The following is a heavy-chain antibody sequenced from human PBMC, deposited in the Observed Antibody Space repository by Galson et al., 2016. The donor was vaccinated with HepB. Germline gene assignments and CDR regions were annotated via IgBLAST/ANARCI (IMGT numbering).Heavy chain of an antibody. D-gene: IGHD2-15*01. Sequence: QSGAEVKKPGDSLKISCNVSGYKFTSYWIGWVRQMPGKGLEWMGIIYVDDSDTRYSPSFKGQVTFSADKSINTTYLQWTSLKAADTAMYYCATPLDCSGGSCYYGSFAIWGQGTMVTVSS. J-gene: IGHJ3*02. CDR3: ATPLDCSGGSCYYGSFAI. CDR2: IYVDDSDT. CDR1: GYKFTSYW. V-gene: IGHV5-51*01.